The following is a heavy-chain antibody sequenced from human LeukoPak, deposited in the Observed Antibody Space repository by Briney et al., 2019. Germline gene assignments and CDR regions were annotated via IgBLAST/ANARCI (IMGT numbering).Heavy chain of an antibody. CDR2: ISSSSSYI. V-gene: IGHV3-21*01. J-gene: IGHJ4*02. D-gene: IGHD6-13*01. CDR1: GFTFSDYW. CDR3: ARDKVSSSSWYNFDY. Sequence: GGSLRLSCAASGFTFSDYWMYWVRQAPGKGLEWVSSISSSSSYIYYADSVKGRFTISRDNAKNSLYLQMNSLRAEDTAVYYCARDKVSSSSWYNFDYWGQGTLVTVSS.